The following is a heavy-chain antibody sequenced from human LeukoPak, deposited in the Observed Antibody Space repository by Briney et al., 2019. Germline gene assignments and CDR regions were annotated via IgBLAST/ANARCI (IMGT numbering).Heavy chain of an antibody. V-gene: IGHV1-46*01. Sequence: ASVKVSCKASGYTFTSYYIHWVRQAPGQGLEWMGIINPSGGSTSYAQKFQGRVTMTRDTSTSTVYMELSSLRSEDTAVYYRARGSYDSSGYQHFDHWGQGTLVTVSS. CDR3: ARGSYDSSGYQHFDH. CDR1: GYTFTSYY. D-gene: IGHD3-22*01. J-gene: IGHJ4*02. CDR2: INPSGGST.